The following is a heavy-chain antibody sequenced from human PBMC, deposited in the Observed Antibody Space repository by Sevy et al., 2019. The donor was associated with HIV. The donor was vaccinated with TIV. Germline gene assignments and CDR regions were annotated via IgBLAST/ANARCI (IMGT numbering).Heavy chain of an antibody. D-gene: IGHD1-1*01. CDR3: ARDSFTGTTYTDY. J-gene: IGHJ4*02. CDR1: GFTFSSYS. Sequence: GGSLRLSCAASGFTFSSYSMNWVRQAPGNGLEWVSSISSSSSYIYYADSVKGRFTISRDNAKNSLYLQMNSLRAEDTAVYYCARDSFTGTTYTDYWGQGTLVTVSS. CDR2: ISSSSSYI. V-gene: IGHV3-21*01.